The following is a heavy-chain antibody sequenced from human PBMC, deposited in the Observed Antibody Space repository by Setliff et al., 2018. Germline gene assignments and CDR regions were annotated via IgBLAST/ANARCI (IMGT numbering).Heavy chain of an antibody. J-gene: IGHJ6*03. Sequence: SETLSLTCNVSGGSISSDYWAWIRQPPGKALEWIGYFYHSASSNYNPSLKGRVTMSADTSKKQLYLSLTSVSVADTAMYYCARSHYYASGNSHYYYMDVWGIGTAVTVSS. CDR2: FYHSASS. D-gene: IGHD3-10*01. CDR1: GGSISSDY. V-gene: IGHV4-59*08. CDR3: ARSHYYASGNSHYYYMDV.